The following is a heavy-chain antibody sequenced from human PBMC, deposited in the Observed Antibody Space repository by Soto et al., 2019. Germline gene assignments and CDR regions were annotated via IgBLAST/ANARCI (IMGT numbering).Heavy chain of an antibody. CDR3: TTDIAAGDYYYYSMDV. CDR2: IKSKTDGGTT. V-gene: IGHV3-15*07. CDR1: GFTFSNAW. J-gene: IGHJ6*02. D-gene: IGHD2-21*01. Sequence: GGSLRLSCAASGFTFSNAWMNWVRQAPGKGLEWVGRIKSKTDGGTTDYAAPVKGRFTISRDDSKNTLYLQMNSLKTEDTAVYYCTTDIAAGDYYYYSMDVWGQGTTVTVSS.